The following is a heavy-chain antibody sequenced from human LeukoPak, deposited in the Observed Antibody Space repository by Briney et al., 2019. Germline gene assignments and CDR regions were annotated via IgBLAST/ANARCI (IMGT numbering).Heavy chain of an antibody. CDR1: GYTFTSYY. V-gene: IGHV1-46*01. J-gene: IGHJ3*02. CDR2: INPSGGST. Sequence: GASVKVSCKASGYTFTSYYMHWVRQAPGQGLEWMGIINPSGGSTSYAQKFQGRVTMTRDTSTSTVYTELSSLRSEDTAVYYCARDPSLGDAFDIWGQGTMVTVSS. CDR3: ARDPSLGDAFDI.